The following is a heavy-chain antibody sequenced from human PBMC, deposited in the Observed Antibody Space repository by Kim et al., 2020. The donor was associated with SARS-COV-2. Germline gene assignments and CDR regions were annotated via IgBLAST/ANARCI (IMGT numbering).Heavy chain of an antibody. V-gene: IGHV1-46*01. D-gene: IGHD3-10*01. CDR3: ARDNRETYYYGSGSYGNFDY. CDR2: INPSGGST. Sequence: ASVKVSCKASGYTFTSYYMHWVRQALGQGLEWMGIINPSGGSTSYAQKFQGRVTMTRDTSMSTVYMELSSLRSEDTAVYYCARDNRETYYYGSGSYGNFDYWGQGTLVTVSS. CDR1: GYTFTSYY. J-gene: IGHJ4*02.